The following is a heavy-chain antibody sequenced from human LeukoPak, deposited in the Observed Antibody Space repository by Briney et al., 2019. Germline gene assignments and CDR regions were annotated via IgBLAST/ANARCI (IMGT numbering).Heavy chain of an antibody. CDR1: GFTFSSYA. CDR3: ARGGLGRFLEWLMAL. J-gene: IGHJ4*02. D-gene: IGHD3-3*01. V-gene: IGHV3-30-3*01. Sequence: PGRSLRLSCAASGFTFSSYAMHWVRQAPGKGLEWVAVISYDGSNKYYADSVKGRFTISRDNSKNTLYLQMNSLRAEDTAVYYCARGGLGRFLEWLMALWGQGTLVTVSS. CDR2: ISYDGSNK.